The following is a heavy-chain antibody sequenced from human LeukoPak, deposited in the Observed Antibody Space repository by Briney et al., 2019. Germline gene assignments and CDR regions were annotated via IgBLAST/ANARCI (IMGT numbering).Heavy chain of an antibody. D-gene: IGHD2-2*01. CDR2: ISAYNGNT. Sequence: ASVKVSCKASGYTFTSHGISWVRQAPGQGLEWMGWISAYNGNTNYAQKLQGRVTMTTDTSTSTAYMELRSLRSDDTAVYYCAVRIPAATTLDYWGQGTLVTVSS. CDR1: GYTFTSHG. V-gene: IGHV1-18*01. CDR3: AVRIPAATTLDY. J-gene: IGHJ4*02.